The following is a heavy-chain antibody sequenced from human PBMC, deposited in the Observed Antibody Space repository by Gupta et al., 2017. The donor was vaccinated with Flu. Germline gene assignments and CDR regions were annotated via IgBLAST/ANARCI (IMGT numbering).Heavy chain of an antibody. CDR3: AKDIHWFQSDY. CDR2: ILYSGDKT. J-gene: IGHJ4*02. V-gene: IGHV3-23*01. CDR1: GFTFSSNA. Sequence: EVQLLESGGGLVQPGGSLRLSCAASGFTFSSNAMSWVRQAPGKGLEWVSGILYSGDKTFYADSVEGRFSISRDNSKNTLYLQMTSLXAXDSAIYXCAKDIHWFQSDYYGQGSLVTVSS. D-gene: IGHD3-9*01.